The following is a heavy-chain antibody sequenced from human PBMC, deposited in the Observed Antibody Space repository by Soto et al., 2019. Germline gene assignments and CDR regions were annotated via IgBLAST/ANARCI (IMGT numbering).Heavy chain of an antibody. Sequence: GASVKVSCKASGGTFSSYAVSWVRQAPGQGLELMGGIIPIFGTANYAQKFQGRVTITADKSTSTAYMELSSLRSEDTAVYYCASDTAMVNGDYWGQGTLVTVYS. V-gene: IGHV1-69*06. CDR1: GGTFSSYA. CDR2: IIPIFGTA. D-gene: IGHD5-18*01. J-gene: IGHJ4*02. CDR3: ASDTAMVNGDY.